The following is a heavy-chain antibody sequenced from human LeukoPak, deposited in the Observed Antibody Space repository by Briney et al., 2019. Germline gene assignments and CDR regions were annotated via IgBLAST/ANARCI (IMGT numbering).Heavy chain of an antibody. CDR2: INGDGDGK. CDR1: GFSFRRFW. V-gene: IGHV3-7*01. J-gene: IGHJ3*02. D-gene: IGHD1-1*01. Sequence: HPGGSLRLSCAGSGFSFRRFWMTWVRQAPGRGLEWVANINGDGDGKRYADSVKDRFTISRGNARSLVFLQIHSLRDEDTALYYCARDSSPDSATTYYDALDMWGQGTMVTVSS. CDR3: ARDSSPDSATTYYDALDM.